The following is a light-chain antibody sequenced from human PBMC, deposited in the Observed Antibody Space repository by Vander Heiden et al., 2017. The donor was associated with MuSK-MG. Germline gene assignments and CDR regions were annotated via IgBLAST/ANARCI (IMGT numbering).Light chain of an antibody. Sequence: DIVMTQSPDSLAVSLGERATINCKSSQSVLYSSNNKNYLAWYQQKPGQPPRLVIYWASTRESGVPDRFSGSGSGTDFTLTISSLQAEDVAVYYCQQDYISPLTFGHGTKVDIK. CDR3: QQDYISPLT. CDR1: QSVLYSSNNKNY. J-gene: IGKJ3*01. CDR2: WAS. V-gene: IGKV4-1*01.